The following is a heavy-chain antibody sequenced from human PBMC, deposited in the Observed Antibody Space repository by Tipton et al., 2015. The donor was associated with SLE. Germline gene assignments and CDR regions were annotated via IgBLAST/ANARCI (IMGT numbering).Heavy chain of an antibody. V-gene: IGHV4-30-2*01. CDR3: ARSSGDSLYYFNY. CDR2: IYHSGST. CDR1: GGSVTSGGYS. D-gene: IGHD2-15*01. J-gene: IGHJ4*02. Sequence: TLSLTCALSGGSVTSGGYSWSWIRQPPGKGLEWIGFIYHSGSTYYNPSLESRVTISQDRSKNQFSLKLSSVTAADTAVYYCARSSGDSLYYFNYWGQGTLVSVSS.